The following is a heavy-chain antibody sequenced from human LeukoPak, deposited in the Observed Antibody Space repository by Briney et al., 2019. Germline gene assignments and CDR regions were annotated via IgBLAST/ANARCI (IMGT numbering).Heavy chain of an antibody. J-gene: IGHJ4*02. V-gene: IGHV1-69*04. CDR2: IIPILGIA. Sequence: ASVKVSCKASAYTFTGYYMHWVRQAPGQGLEWMGRIIPILGIANYAQKFQGRVTITADKSTSTAYTELSSLRSEDTAVYYCARGRLAVAGTFGFDYWGQGTLVTVSS. CDR3: ARGRLAVAGTFGFDY. CDR1: AYTFTGYY. D-gene: IGHD6-19*01.